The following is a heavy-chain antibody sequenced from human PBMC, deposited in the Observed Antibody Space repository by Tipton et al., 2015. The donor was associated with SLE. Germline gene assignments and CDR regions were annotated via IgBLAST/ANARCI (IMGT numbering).Heavy chain of an antibody. D-gene: IGHD3-3*01. CDR1: DGSISRYY. Sequence: TLSLTCTVSDGSISRYYWSWIRQSPGMGLEWIGYIYYSGSTNYNPSLESRVTMSVDRSKNQLSLRLSSLTAADTAVYYCARALGITIFGVVIVGAFDIWGQGTMVTVSS. CDR2: IYYSGST. V-gene: IGHV4-59*01. CDR3: ARALGITIFGVVIVGAFDI. J-gene: IGHJ3*02.